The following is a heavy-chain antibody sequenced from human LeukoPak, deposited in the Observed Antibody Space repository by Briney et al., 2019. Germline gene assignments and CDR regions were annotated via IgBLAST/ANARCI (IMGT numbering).Heavy chain of an antibody. CDR3: ARGYDILTGYPVSSSTNGMDV. D-gene: IGHD3-9*01. CDR1: GFTFSSYS. CDR2: ISSSSSTI. Sequence: QPGGSLRLSCAAPGFTFSSYSMNWVRQAPGKGLKWVSYISSSSSTIYYADSVKGRFTISRDNAKNSLYLQMNSLRAEDTAVYYCARGYDILTGYPVSSSTNGMDVWGQGTTVTVSS. V-gene: IGHV3-48*04. J-gene: IGHJ6*02.